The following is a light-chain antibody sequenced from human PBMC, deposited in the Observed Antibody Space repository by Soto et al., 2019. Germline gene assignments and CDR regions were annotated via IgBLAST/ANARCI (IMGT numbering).Light chain of an antibody. J-gene: IGKJ1*01. CDR3: QQSYSTLWT. CDR2: GAS. Sequence: DIQMTQSPSSLSASVGDTITITCRASQSISRYLNWYQQKPGKAPKLMIYGASSLQSGVPSRFSGSGSGTDFTLTISSLQPEDFATYYFQQSYSTLWTFGQGTKLEIK. CDR1: QSISRY. V-gene: IGKV1-39*01.